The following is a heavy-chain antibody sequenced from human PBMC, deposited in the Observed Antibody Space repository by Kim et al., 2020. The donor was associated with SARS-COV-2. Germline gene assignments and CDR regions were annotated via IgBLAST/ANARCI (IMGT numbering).Heavy chain of an antibody. D-gene: IGHD2-2*01. Sequence: GGSLRLSCAASGFTFSSYSMNWVRQAPGKGLEWVSSISSSSSYIYYADSVKGRFTISRDNAKNSLYLQMNSLRAEDTAVYYCATSTRYQTNFDYWGQGTLVTVSS. J-gene: IGHJ4*02. V-gene: IGHV3-21*01. CDR2: ISSSSSYI. CDR1: GFTFSSYS. CDR3: ATSTRYQTNFDY.